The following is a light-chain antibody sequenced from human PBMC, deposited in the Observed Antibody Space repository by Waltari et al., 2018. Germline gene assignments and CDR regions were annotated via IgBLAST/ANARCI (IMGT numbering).Light chain of an antibody. J-gene: IGKJ2*01. CDR1: RSVVFSSNNRNY. V-gene: IGKV4-1*01. Sequence: DIVLTQSPDSLAVSLGERATINCKSSRSVVFSSNNRNYLAWYQQKPGQPPKLLITWAATRESGVPDRFSGSGSETDFTLTISSLQAEDVAVYYCQQCYTFPYTFGQGTKLEIK. CDR2: WAA. CDR3: QQCYTFPYT.